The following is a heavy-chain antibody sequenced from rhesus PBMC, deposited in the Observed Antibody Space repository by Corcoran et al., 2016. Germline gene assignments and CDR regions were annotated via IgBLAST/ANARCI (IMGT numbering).Heavy chain of an antibody. V-gene: IGHV4-127*01. CDR1: GYSISSGYG. J-gene: IGHJ3*01. Sequence: QVQLQESGPGLVKPSETLSLTCAVSGYSISSGYGWSWIRQPPGKGLELIGYIGGSTGSTNYNPSLKVRVNISKDTSKNQFSLKLSSVTGADTAVYYCARGHNWNYGAFDFWGQGLRVTVSS. CDR3: ARGHNWNYGAFDF. CDR2: IGGSTGST. D-gene: IGHD1-26*01.